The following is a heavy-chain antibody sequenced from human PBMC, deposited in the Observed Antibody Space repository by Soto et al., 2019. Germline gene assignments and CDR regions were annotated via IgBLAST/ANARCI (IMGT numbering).Heavy chain of an antibody. V-gene: IGHV4-4*07. CDR3: ARENYDFWTAYPLAFDY. D-gene: IGHD3-3*01. CDR1: GGSLNKNY. CDR2: ISTSGST. J-gene: IGHJ4*02. Sequence: PSETLSLTCTVSGGSLNKNYWSWIRQPAGKGLEWIGRISTSGSTNSNPSLRSRVTMAVDTSENQFSLRVTSVTAADTAVYYCARENYDFWTAYPLAFDYWGQGKLVTVSS.